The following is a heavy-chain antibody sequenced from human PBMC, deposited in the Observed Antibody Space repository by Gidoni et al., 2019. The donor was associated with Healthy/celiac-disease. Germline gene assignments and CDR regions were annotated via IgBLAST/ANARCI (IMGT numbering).Heavy chain of an antibody. CDR1: GFTFSSYS. V-gene: IGHV3-21*01. Sequence: EVQLVESGGGLVKPGGSLRLSCAASGFTFSSYSMNWVRQAPGKGLEWVASISSSSSYIYYADSVKGRFTISRDNAKNSLYLQMNSLRAEDTAVYYCARDDLWFGELLDMNVWGQGTTVTVSS. J-gene: IGHJ6*02. CDR3: ARDDLWFGELLDMNV. D-gene: IGHD3-10*01. CDR2: ISSSSSYI.